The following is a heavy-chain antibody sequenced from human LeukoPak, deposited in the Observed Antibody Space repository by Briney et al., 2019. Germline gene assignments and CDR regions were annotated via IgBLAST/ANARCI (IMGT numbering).Heavy chain of an antibody. Sequence: GGSLRLSCIGSGLSNADYGMSWLRQAPGKGLEWVSGIDWNGDASSYSDSVKGRFTISRDNAKNSLYLEMNSLRAEDTAFYYCARDLSATWYSLAYWGQGTLVTVSS. CDR3: ARDLSATWYSLAY. D-gene: IGHD2-15*01. J-gene: IGHJ4*02. CDR1: GLSNADYG. V-gene: IGHV3-20*04. CDR2: IDWNGDAS.